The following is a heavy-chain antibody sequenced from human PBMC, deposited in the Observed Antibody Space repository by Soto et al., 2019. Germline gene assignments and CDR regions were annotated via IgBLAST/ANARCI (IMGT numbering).Heavy chain of an antibody. CDR3: ARGKSGYDFEIEY. CDR2: IWFDGSNA. CDR1: GFTFSNCG. Sequence: QAQLVESGGGVVQPGRSLRLSCTTSGFTFSNCGFHWVRQAPGKGLEWVAIIWFDGSNANYTDSVKGRFTISRDNSKNTVYLQMNSLSPEDTSMYYCARGKSGYDFEIEYWGQGTLVTVSS. V-gene: IGHV3-33*01. D-gene: IGHD5-12*01. J-gene: IGHJ4*02.